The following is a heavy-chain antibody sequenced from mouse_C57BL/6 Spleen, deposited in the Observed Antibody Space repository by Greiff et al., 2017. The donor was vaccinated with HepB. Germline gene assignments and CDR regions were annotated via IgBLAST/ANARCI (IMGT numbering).Heavy chain of an antibody. Sequence: EVMLVESGEGLVKPGGSLKLSCAASGFTFSSYAMSWVRQTPEKRLEWVAYISSGGDYIYYADTVKGRFTISRDNARNTLYLQMSSLKSEDTAMYYCTRGRDQYYYGSSRYWYFDVWGTGTTVTVSS. CDR3: TRGRDQYYYGSSRYWYFDV. CDR2: ISSGGDYI. CDR1: GFTFSSYA. V-gene: IGHV5-9-1*02. D-gene: IGHD1-1*01. J-gene: IGHJ1*03.